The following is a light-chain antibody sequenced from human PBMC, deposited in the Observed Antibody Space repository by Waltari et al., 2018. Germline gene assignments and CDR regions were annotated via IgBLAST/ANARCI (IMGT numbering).Light chain of an antibody. CDR2: EVT. CDR3: QSYDDSLSGYV. Sequence: QSALTQPASVSGSAGQSITIPCTGTRDDVRRYNFVPWYQQNPGQAPRLLISEVTKRPSGVSSRFSGSKSGITASLTISGLQTEDEADYYCQSYDDSLSGYVFGGGTKLTVL. CDR1: RDDVRRYNF. V-gene: IGLV2-23*02. J-gene: IGLJ3*02.